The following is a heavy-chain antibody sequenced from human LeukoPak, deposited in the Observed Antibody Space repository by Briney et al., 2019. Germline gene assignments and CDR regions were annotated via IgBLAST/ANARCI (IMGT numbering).Heavy chain of an antibody. CDR2: ISSSSSYI. J-gene: IGHJ4*02. Sequence: GGSLRLSCAASAFTFSSYSMNWVRQAPGKGLEWVSSISSSSSYISYADSVKGRLTISRDNAKNSLYLQMNSLRGEDTAVCYCVRVKDSSASSCNWGAGNLCTVSS. D-gene: IGHD6-6*01. CDR1: AFTFSSYS. CDR3: VRVKDSSASSCN. V-gene: IGHV3-21*03.